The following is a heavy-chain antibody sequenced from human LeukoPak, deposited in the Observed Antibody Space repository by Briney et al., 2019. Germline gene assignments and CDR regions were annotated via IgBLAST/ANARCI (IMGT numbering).Heavy chain of an antibody. D-gene: IGHD2-2*01. CDR1: GFTFGDYA. J-gene: IGHJ4*02. V-gene: IGHV3-49*04. Sequence: GGSLRLSCTASGFTFGDYAMSWVRQAPGKGLEWVGFIRSKAYGGTTEYAASVKGRFTISRDDPKSIAYLQMNSLKTEDTAVYYCTRGVVPADTPADYWGQGTLVTVSS. CDR2: IRSKAYGGTT. CDR3: TRGVVPADTPADY.